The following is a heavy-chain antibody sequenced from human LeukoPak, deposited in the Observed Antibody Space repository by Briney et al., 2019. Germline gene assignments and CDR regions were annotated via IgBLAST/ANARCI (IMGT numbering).Heavy chain of an antibody. CDR1: GGSVSSYY. V-gene: IGHV4-4*07. J-gene: IGHJ5*02. D-gene: IGHD2-15*01. CDR2: INTSGST. Sequence: PSETLSLTCAVSGGSVSSYYWSWIRQPAGKGLEWIGQINTSGSTNYNPSLKSRVTMSVDTSKNQFSLKLSSVTAADTAVYYCARGGLHCSGGSCYSENWFDPWGQGTLVTVSS. CDR3: ARGGLHCSGGSCYSENWFDP.